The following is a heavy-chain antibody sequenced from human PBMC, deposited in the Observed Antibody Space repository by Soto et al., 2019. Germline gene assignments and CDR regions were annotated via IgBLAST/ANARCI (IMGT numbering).Heavy chain of an antibody. Sequence: SETLSLTCTVSGGSISSGGYYWSWIRQHPGKGLEWIGYIYYSGSTYYNPSLKSRVTISVDTSKNQFSLKLSSVTAADTVLYYCARGEFYYDSSGYYVDYWGQGTLVTVSS. CDR1: GGSISSGGYY. CDR2: IYYSGST. V-gene: IGHV4-31*03. J-gene: IGHJ4*02. D-gene: IGHD3-22*01. CDR3: ARGEFYYDSSGYYVDY.